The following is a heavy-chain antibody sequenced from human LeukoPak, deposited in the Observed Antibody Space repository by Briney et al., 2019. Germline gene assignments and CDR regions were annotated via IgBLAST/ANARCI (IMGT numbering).Heavy chain of an antibody. Sequence: PGGSLRLSCAASGFTASSNYMSWVRQAPGKGLEWVSVIYSGGSTYYADSVKGRFTISRDNSKNTLYLQMNSLRAEDTAVYYCAREGNGYNYNDAFDIWGQGTMVTVSS. J-gene: IGHJ3*02. D-gene: IGHD5-24*01. CDR1: GFTASSNY. CDR2: IYSGGST. CDR3: AREGNGYNYNDAFDI. V-gene: IGHV3-66*02.